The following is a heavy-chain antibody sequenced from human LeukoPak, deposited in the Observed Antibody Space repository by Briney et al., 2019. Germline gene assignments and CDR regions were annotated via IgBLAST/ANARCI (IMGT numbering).Heavy chain of an antibody. J-gene: IGHJ4*02. Sequence: SETLSLTCSVSGDSINNEYWTWIRQPPGKGLEWIGYMYNSGSTKYNPSLKSRVTILPDTPKNQFSLKLSSVTAADTAVYFCARHGGGGSDYWGQGTLVTVSS. CDR3: ARHGGGGSDY. CDR1: GDSINNEY. V-gene: IGHV4-59*08. D-gene: IGHD3-16*01. CDR2: MYNSGST.